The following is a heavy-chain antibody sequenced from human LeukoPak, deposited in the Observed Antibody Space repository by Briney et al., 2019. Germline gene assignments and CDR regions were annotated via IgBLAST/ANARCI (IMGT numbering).Heavy chain of an antibody. Sequence: SETLSLTCTVSGGSISSSSYYWGWIRQPPGKGLEWIGSIYYSWSTYYNPSLKRRVTISVDTSKNQFSLKLSSVTAADTAVYYCARWVDYDSSGYYPPTSYYFDYWGQGTLVTVSS. D-gene: IGHD3-22*01. CDR1: GGSISSSSYY. J-gene: IGHJ4*02. V-gene: IGHV4-39*01. CDR2: IYYSWST. CDR3: ARWVDYDSSGYYPPTSYYFDY.